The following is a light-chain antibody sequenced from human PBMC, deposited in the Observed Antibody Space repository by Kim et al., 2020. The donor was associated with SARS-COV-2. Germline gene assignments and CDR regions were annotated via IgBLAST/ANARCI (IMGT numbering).Light chain of an antibody. V-gene: IGKV3D-20*01. CDR2: GAS. Sequence: ILCLSAREKAPPRFGGSWGVSSSHLSWYQATPGLAPPVLIYGASSGATGVPDRFSGSGSGTDFTLTISRLVPEDFAVYYCQQYATFGEGTKVDIK. J-gene: IGKJ1*01. CDR1: WGVSSSH. CDR3: QQYAT.